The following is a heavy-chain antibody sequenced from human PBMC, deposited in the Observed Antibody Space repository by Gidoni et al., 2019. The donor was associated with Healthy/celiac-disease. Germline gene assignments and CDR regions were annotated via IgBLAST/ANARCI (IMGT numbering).Heavy chain of an antibody. CDR3: ARHWSPFDGYNYGTVDY. V-gene: IGHV4-39*01. J-gene: IGHJ4*02. D-gene: IGHD5-12*01. CDR2: IYYSGST. Sequence: GWIRQPPGKGLEWIGSIYYSGSTYYNPSLKSRVTISVDTSKNQFSLKLSSVTAADTAVYYCARHWSPFDGYNYGTVDYWGQGTLVTVSS.